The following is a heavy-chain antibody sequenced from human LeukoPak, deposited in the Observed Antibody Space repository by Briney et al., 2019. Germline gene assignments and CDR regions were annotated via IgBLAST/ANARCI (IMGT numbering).Heavy chain of an antibody. J-gene: IGHJ5*02. Sequence: GRSLRLSCAASGFTFSSYAMHWVRQAPGKGLEWEAVISYDGSNKYYADSVKGRFTISRDNSKNTLYLQMNSLRAEDTAVYYCARDSTAAGTGWFDPWGQGTLVTVSS. CDR3: ARDSTAAGTGWFDP. D-gene: IGHD6-13*01. V-gene: IGHV3-30-3*01. CDR2: ISYDGSNK. CDR1: GFTFSSYA.